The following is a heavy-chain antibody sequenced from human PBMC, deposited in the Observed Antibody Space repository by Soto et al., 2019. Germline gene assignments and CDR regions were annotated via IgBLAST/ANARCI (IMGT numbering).Heavy chain of an antibody. CDR1: GASLNSDY. CDR3: ARFTYNSRFNWFDP. D-gene: IGHD1-20*01. J-gene: IGHJ5*02. CDR2: IYHMGGT. V-gene: IGHV4-59*03. Sequence: SETLSLTCTVSGASLNSDYWSWIRQSPGKGLEWIGYIYHMGGTDYNPSLKSRVTISIDKSKNQFSLNLRSVTAADTAVYFCARFTYNSRFNWFDPWGQGTQVRVSS.